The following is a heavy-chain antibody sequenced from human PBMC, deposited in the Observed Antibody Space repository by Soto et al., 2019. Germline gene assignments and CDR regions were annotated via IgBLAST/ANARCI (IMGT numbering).Heavy chain of an antibody. V-gene: IGHV2-26*01. D-gene: IGHD1-26*01. CDR1: GFSLSNARMG. Sequence: QVTLKESGPVLVKPTETLTLTCTVSGFSLSNARMGVSWIRQPPGKALEWLAHIFSNDEKSYSTSLKSMLTISKDTSKSQVVLTMTNMDPVDTATYYCARMTKYSGIHRGFDYWGQGTLVTVSS. CDR2: IFSNDEK. CDR3: ARMTKYSGIHRGFDY. J-gene: IGHJ4*02.